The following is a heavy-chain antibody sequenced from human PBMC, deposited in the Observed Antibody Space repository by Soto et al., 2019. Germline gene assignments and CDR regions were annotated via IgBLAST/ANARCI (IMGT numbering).Heavy chain of an antibody. Sequence: QITLKESGPTLVKPTQTLTLTCTFSGFSLSTSGVGVGWIRQPPGKALEWLALIYWDDDKRYSPSLKSRLTITKDTSKNKVVLTMTKMDTVDTATYYCAHTRITMIVVVKAFDYWGQGTLVTVSS. CDR1: GFSLSTSGVG. CDR3: AHTRITMIVVVKAFDY. J-gene: IGHJ4*02. CDR2: IYWDDDK. V-gene: IGHV2-5*02. D-gene: IGHD3-22*01.